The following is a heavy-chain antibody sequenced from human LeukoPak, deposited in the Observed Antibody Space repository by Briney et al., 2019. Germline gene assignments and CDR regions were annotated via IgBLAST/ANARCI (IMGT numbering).Heavy chain of an antibody. J-gene: IGHJ4*02. CDR1: GYSISSHYY. V-gene: IGHV4-38-2*02. CDR2: IYHSGTT. CDR3: ARVSIGVVKIDS. D-gene: IGHD3-3*01. Sequence: PSETLSLTCTVSGYSISSHYYWGWIRQPPGKGLEWIGNIYHSGTTYYNPSLKSRVTMSVDTSKNQLSLKVSSVTAADTALYYCARVSIGVVKIDSWGQGTLVTVSS.